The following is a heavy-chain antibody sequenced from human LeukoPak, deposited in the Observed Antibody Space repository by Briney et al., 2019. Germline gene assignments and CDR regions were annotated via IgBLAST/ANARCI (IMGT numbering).Heavy chain of an antibody. D-gene: IGHD2-2*01. J-gene: IGHJ3*02. CDR1: GLTFSSYW. CDR2: IKQDGSEK. Sequence: GGSLRLSCAASGLTFSSYWMSWVRQAPGKGLEWVANIKQDGSEKYYVDSVKGRFTISRDNAKNSLYLQMNSLRAEDTAVYYCARDWYCSSTSCSPDAFDIWGQGAMVTVSS. V-gene: IGHV3-7*01. CDR3: ARDWYCSSTSCSPDAFDI.